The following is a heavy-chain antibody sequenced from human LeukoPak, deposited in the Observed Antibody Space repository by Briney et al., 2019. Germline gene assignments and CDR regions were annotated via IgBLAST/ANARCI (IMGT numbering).Heavy chain of an antibody. D-gene: IGHD5-18*01. Sequence: PGGSLRLSCAASGFTFSDYYMSWIRQAPGKGLEWVSYISSSGSTIYYADSVKGRFTISRDNAKNSLYLQMNSLRAEDTAVYYCARARVDTQYYYYYYGMDVWGQGTTVTVSS. CDR1: GFTFSDYY. J-gene: IGHJ6*02. CDR2: ISSSGSTI. V-gene: IGHV3-11*01. CDR3: ARARVDTQYYYYYYGMDV.